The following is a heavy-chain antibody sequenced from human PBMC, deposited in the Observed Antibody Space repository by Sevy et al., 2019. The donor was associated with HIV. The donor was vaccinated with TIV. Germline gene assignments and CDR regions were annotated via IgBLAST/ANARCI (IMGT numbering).Heavy chain of an antibody. J-gene: IGHJ3*02. CDR1: GFTFSSYA. V-gene: IGHV3-23*01. CDR2: ISGSGGST. D-gene: IGHD3-22*01. Sequence: GGSLRLSCAASGFTFSSYAMSWVRQAPGKGLEWVSAISGSGGSTYDADSVKGRFTISRDNSKNTLYLQMNSLRAEDTAVYYCAKEYYYDSSGSVGAFDIRGQGTMVTVSS. CDR3: AKEYYYDSSGSVGAFDI.